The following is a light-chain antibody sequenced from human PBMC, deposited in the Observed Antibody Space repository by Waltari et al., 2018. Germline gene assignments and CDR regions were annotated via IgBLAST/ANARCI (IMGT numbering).Light chain of an antibody. J-gene: IGLJ3*02. CDR2: EGT. CDR3: CSYVDSRTFEWV. Sequence: QSALTQPASVSGSPGQSITISCTGTRSDIGTYNLVPWYQQYPGKAPQLLIFEGTKRPSGVSDRFSGSKSGSTASLTISGLQPEDEADYYCCSYVDSRTFEWVFGGGTKLTVL. CDR1: RSDIGTYNL. V-gene: IGLV2-23*03.